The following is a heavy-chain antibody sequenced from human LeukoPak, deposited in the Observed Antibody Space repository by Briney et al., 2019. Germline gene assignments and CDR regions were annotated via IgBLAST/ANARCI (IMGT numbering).Heavy chain of an antibody. CDR2: INHNGST. CDR3: AGLAARSRAFDI. Sequence: SETLSLTCAVYGGSFSGYYWSWIRQPPAKGLEWIGEINHNGSTNYNPSLKSRVTISVDTSKNQFSLKLSSVTAADTAVYYCAGLAARSRAFDIWGQGTMVTVSS. V-gene: IGHV4-34*01. CDR1: GGSFSGYY. D-gene: IGHD6-6*01. J-gene: IGHJ3*02.